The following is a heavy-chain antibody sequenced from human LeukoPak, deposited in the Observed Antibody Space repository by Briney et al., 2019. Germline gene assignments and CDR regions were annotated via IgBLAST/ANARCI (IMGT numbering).Heavy chain of an antibody. CDR2: IIPIFGTA. CDR3: AREGGSGWSEIDY. Sequence: SVKVPCKASGGTFSSYAISWVRQAPGQGFEWMGGIIPIFGTANYAQKFQGRVTITADESTSTAYMELSSLRSEDTAVYYCAREGGSGWSEIDYWGQGTLVTVSS. V-gene: IGHV1-69*13. CDR1: GGTFSSYA. D-gene: IGHD6-19*01. J-gene: IGHJ4*02.